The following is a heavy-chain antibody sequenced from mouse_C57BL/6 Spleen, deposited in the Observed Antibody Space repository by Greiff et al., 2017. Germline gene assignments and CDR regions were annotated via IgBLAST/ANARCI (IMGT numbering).Heavy chain of an antibody. J-gene: IGHJ2*01. Sequence: QVHVKQPGTELVKPGASVKLSCKASGYTFTSYWMHWVKQRPGQGLEWIGNINPSNGGTNYNEKFKSKATLTVDKSSSTAYMQLSSLTSEDSAVYYCASQFITTVVATDYWGKGTTLTVSS. D-gene: IGHD1-1*01. V-gene: IGHV1-53*01. CDR1: GYTFTSYW. CDR2: INPSNGGT. CDR3: ASQFITTVVATDY.